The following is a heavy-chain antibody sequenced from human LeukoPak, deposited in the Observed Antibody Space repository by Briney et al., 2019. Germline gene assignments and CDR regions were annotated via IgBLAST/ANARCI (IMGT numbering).Heavy chain of an antibody. CDR3: ARDPPPGHYYYYGMDV. CDR2: ISDSGST. V-gene: IGHV4-39*02. CDR1: GGSISSRSYY. J-gene: IGHJ6*02. Sequence: SETLSLTCTVSGGSISSRSYYWGWIRQPPGKGLDWIGKISDSGSTYYSPSLRSRVTISIDMSKNQFSLQLNSVTPEDTAVYYCARDPPPGHYYYYGMDVWGQGTTVTVSS.